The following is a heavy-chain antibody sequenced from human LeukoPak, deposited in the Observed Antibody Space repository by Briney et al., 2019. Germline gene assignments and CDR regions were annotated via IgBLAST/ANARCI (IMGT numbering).Heavy chain of an antibody. Sequence: ASVKVSCKASGYTXTSYGISWVRQAPGQGLEWMGWISGYNGNTNYAQKLQGRVTMTTDTSTSTAYMELRSLRSDDTAVYYCARDRALVGYYDSSGYYYWGQGTLVTVSS. CDR1: GYTXTSYG. J-gene: IGHJ4*02. V-gene: IGHV1-18*01. CDR3: ARDRALVGYYDSSGYYY. CDR2: ISGYNGNT. D-gene: IGHD3-22*01.